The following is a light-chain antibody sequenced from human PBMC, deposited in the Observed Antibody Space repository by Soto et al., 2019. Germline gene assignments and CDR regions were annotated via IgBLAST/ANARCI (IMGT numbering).Light chain of an antibody. CDR3: QQYNSYPWT. J-gene: IGKJ1*01. CDR2: DAS. Sequence: DIQMTQSPSTLSASVGDRVTITCRASQSLSSGLAWYQRKPGKAPKLLIYDASSLESGVPSSLSGSASGTEFILTIRSLQRDDFATYYCQQYNSYPWTFGQGTKVEI. V-gene: IGKV1-5*01. CDR1: QSLSSG.